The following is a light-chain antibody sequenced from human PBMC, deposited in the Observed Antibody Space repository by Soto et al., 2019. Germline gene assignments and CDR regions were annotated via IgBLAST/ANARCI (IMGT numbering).Light chain of an antibody. Sequence: EIVLTQSPGTLSLSPGERATLSCRASQSVSSSYLTWYQQKPGQAPRLLIYGASSRATGIPDRFSGSGSGTDFTLTISRLEPEDFAVYYCQYYSSSSWTFGQGTKVEIK. V-gene: IGKV3-20*01. J-gene: IGKJ1*01. CDR3: QYYSSSSWT. CDR1: QSVSSSY. CDR2: GAS.